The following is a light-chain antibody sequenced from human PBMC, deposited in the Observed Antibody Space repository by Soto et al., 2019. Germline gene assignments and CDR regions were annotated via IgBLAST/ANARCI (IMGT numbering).Light chain of an antibody. Sequence: EIVLTQSPGTLSLSPGERATLSCRASQSVSSSYLAWYQQKPGQAPRLLIYLASSRATGIPDRFSGSGSGTDFNLNISRLEPEDFAVYYCQQYGSSPPWTFGQGTKVEIK. CDR3: QQYGSSPPWT. CDR2: LAS. CDR1: QSVSSSY. J-gene: IGKJ1*01. V-gene: IGKV3-20*01.